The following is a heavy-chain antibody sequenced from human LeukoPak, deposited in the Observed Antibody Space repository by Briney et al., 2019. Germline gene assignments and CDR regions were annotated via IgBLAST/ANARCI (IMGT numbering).Heavy chain of an antibody. CDR1: GFTFSTYA. V-gene: IGHV3-23*01. CDR2: ISASGGTT. J-gene: IGHJ4*02. CDR3: AKDRNGWPTTFDY. Sequence: GSLRLSCAASGFTFSTYAMNWVRQAPGKGLEWVSAISASGGTTYYADSVKGRFSISRDNSKNTLYLQMNSLRAEDTAVYYCAKDRNGWPTTFDYWGQGTLVTVSS. D-gene: IGHD6-19*01.